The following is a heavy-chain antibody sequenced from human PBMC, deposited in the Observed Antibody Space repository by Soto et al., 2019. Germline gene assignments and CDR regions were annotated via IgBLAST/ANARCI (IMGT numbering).Heavy chain of an antibody. CDR3: AKGKDYGSGSYYNAGAFDI. V-gene: IGHV3-23*01. D-gene: IGHD3-10*01. J-gene: IGHJ3*02. CDR1: GFTFSSYA. CDR2: ISGSGGST. Sequence: EVQLLESGGGLVQPGGSLRLSCAASGFTFSSYAMSWVRQAPGKGLEWVSAISGSGGSTYYADSVKGRFTISRDNSKITLYLQMNSLRAEDTAVYYCAKGKDYGSGSYYNAGAFDIWGQGTMVTVSS.